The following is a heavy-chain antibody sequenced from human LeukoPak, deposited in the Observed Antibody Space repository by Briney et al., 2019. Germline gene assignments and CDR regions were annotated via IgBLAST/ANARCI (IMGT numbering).Heavy chain of an antibody. CDR2: ISSSSTYI. CDR3: VRENHGSYDY. Sequence: GGSLRLSCAASGFSFSTYYVNWVRQAPGKGLEWVSCISSSSTYIYYADSVRGRFAISRDNAKNSLYLQMNSLRADDTAVYYCVRENHGSYDYWGQGSLVTVSS. D-gene: IGHD1-14*01. CDR1: GFSFSTYY. V-gene: IGHV3-21*01. J-gene: IGHJ4*02.